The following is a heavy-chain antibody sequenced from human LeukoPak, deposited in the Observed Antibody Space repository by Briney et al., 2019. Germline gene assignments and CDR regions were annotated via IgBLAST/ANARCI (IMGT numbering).Heavy chain of an antibody. CDR3: AKDARRGYSYGYGPSFDY. V-gene: IGHV3-23*01. CDR2: ISGSGGST. Sequence: GGSLRLSCAASGFTFSSYAMSWVRQAPGKGLEWVSAISGSGGSTYYADSVKGRFTISRDNSKNTLYLQMNSLRAEDTAVYYCAKDARRGYSYGYGPSFDYWGQGTLVTVPS. CDR1: GFTFSSYA. D-gene: IGHD5-18*01. J-gene: IGHJ4*02.